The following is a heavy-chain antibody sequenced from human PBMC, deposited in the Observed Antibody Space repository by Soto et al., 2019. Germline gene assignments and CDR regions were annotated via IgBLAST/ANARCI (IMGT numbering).Heavy chain of an antibody. CDR2: IYHSGST. D-gene: IGHD2-8*01. CDR1: GGSIGGDS. Sequence: PSETLSLTCTVSGGSIGGDSWSWIRPSPGKGLDFIGYIYHSGSTNYNPSLTSRVTISMDTSKNQFSLRLSSVTAADTAAYYCARAGIVQVSYAMVVWGQGTTVTVSS. CDR3: ARAGIVQVSYAMVV. V-gene: IGHV4-59*01. J-gene: IGHJ6*02.